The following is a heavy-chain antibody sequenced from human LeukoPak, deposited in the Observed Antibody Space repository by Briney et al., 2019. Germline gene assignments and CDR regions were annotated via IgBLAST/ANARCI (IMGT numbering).Heavy chain of an antibody. J-gene: IGHJ4*02. V-gene: IGHV1-18*01. CDR3: ARLDYDFWSGLPDY. Sequence: GASVKVSCKASGYTFTSYGISWVRRAPGQGLEWMGWISAYNGNTNYAQKLQGRVTMTTDTSTSTAYMELRSLRSDDTAVYYCARLDYDFWSGLPDYWGQGTLVTVSS. CDR1: GYTFTSYG. D-gene: IGHD3-3*01. CDR2: ISAYNGNT.